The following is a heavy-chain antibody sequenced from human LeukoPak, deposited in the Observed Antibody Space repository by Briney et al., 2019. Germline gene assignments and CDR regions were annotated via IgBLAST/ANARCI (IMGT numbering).Heavy chain of an antibody. Sequence: GGSLRLSCAASGFTLSSYSMNWVRQAPGKGLEWVSYISSSGSTIYYADSVRGRFTISRDNAKNTLYLQMNSLRAEDTAVYYCGRGGVVASIDIWGQGTMVIVSS. V-gene: IGHV3-48*04. J-gene: IGHJ3*02. D-gene: IGHD2-21*01. CDR2: ISSSGSTI. CDR3: GRGGVVASIDI. CDR1: GFTLSSYS.